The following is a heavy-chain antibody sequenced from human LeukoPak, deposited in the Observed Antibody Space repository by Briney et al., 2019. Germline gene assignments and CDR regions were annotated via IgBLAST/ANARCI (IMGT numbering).Heavy chain of an antibody. CDR3: ARGRLFSGYRGNVGHEDFDY. Sequence: SETLSLTCAVYGGPFSGYYWTWIRQPPGKGLEWIGEINQGGTTNYNPSLRSRVTILIDTSRNQSSLRLSSVTAADTAVYYCARGRLFSGYRGNVGHEDFDYWGQGSLVTVSS. CDR1: GGPFSGYY. D-gene: IGHD5-12*01. CDR2: INQGGTT. J-gene: IGHJ4*02. V-gene: IGHV4-34*01.